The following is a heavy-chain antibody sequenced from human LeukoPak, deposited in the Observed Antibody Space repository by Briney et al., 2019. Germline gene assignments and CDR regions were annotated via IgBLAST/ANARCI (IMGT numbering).Heavy chain of an antibody. CDR1: AGSFSGYY. J-gene: IGHJ4*02. Sequence: SETLSLTCAVYAGSFSGYYWSWIRQPPGKGLEWIGEINHSGSTNYNPSLKSRVTISVDTSKNQFSLKLSSVTAADTAVYYCASRYYYGSGTTFDYWGQGTLVTVSS. CDR2: INHSGST. CDR3: ASRYYYGSGTTFDY. D-gene: IGHD3-10*01. V-gene: IGHV4-34*01.